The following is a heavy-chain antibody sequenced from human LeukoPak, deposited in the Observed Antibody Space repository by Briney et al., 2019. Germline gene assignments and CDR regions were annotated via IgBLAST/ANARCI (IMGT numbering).Heavy chain of an antibody. Sequence: RGSLRLSCAASGFTFSSYAMSWVRQAPGKGLEWVSVISGSGSSTYYADSVRGGFTISRDNSKNTLYLQFSSLRAEDTAVYYCAKVIRPHCSTTSCLFDFWGQGTLVTVSS. CDR1: GFTFSSYA. CDR2: ISGSGSST. J-gene: IGHJ4*02. CDR3: AKVIRPHCSTTSCLFDF. V-gene: IGHV3-23*01. D-gene: IGHD2-2*01.